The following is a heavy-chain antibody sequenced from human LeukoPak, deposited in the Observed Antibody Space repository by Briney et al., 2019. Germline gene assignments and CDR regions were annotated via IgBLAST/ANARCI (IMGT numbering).Heavy chain of an antibody. J-gene: IGHJ5*02. CDR3: ARFMVRGALNWFDP. D-gene: IGHD3-10*01. V-gene: IGHV4-59*08. CDR2: IYYSGST. CDR1: GGSISSYY. Sequence: SETLSLTCTVSGGSISSYYWSWIRQPPGKGLEWIGYIYYSGSTNYNPSLKSRVTISVDTSKNQFSLKLSSVTAADTAVYYCARFMVRGALNWFDPWGQGTLVTVSS.